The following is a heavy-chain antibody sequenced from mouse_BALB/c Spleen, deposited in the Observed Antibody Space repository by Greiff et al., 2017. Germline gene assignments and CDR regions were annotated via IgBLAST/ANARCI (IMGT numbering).Heavy chain of an antibody. D-gene: IGHD1-1*01. Sequence: EVQLVESGGGLVQPGGSRKLSCAASGFTFSSFGMHWVRQAPEKGLEWVAYISSGSSTIYYADTVKGRFTISRDNPKNTLFLQMTSLRSEDTAMYYCAREDYYGSRSLGYWGQGTTLTVSS. V-gene: IGHV5-17*02. CDR2: ISSGSSTI. J-gene: IGHJ2*01. CDR1: GFTFSSFG. CDR3: AREDYYGSRSLGY.